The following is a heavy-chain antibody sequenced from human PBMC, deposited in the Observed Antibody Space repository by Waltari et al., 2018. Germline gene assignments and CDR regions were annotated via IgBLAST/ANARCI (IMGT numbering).Heavy chain of an antibody. V-gene: IGHV3-49*04. Sequence: EGQLVESGGGLFQPGRSLRFSCKGSGFTFSDYDLSGVRQAPGKGLEWVAFIRSKPYGETTEYAASVRGRFTISRDDSENFAYLEMNSLKSEDTALYYCTSGRWLANFDDWGQGALVTVSS. CDR3: TSGRWLANFDD. CDR1: GFTFSDYD. CDR2: IRSKPYGETT. J-gene: IGHJ4*02. D-gene: IGHD6-19*01.